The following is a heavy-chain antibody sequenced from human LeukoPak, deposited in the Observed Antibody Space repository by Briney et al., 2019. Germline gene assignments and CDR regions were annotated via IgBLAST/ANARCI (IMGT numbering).Heavy chain of an antibody. CDR3: TTDRPYYYDSSGYYWD. D-gene: IGHD3-22*01. J-gene: IGHJ4*02. V-gene: IGHV3-15*01. CDR1: GFTFSNAW. Sequence: KPGGSLRLSCAASGFTFSNAWTSWVRQAPGKGLEWVGRIKSKTDGGTTDYAAPVKGRFTISRDDSKNTLYLQMNSLKTEDTAVYYCTTDRPYYYDSSGYYWDWGQGTLVTVSS. CDR2: IKSKTDGGTT.